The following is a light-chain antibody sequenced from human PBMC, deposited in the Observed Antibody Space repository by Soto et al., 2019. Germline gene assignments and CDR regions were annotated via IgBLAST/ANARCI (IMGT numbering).Light chain of an antibody. J-gene: IGKJ1*01. CDR3: QQYNSYSWT. Sequence: DVQITQSPSTLSVSVGDRVTITCRASQTISSWLAWYQQKPGKAPKLLIYKASSLESGVPSRFSGSGSGTEFTLTISSLQPDDFATYYCQQYNSYSWTFGEGTKVDI. CDR2: KAS. V-gene: IGKV1-5*03. CDR1: QTISSW.